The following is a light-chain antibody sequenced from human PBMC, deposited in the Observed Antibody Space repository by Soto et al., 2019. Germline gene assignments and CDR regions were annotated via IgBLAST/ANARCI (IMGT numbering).Light chain of an antibody. CDR1: QSVLFSSNNKNY. CDR3: QQHYNSPWT. V-gene: IGKV4-1*01. J-gene: IGKJ1*01. CDR2: WSS. Sequence: DIVMTQSPDSLAVSLGERATINCKSSQSVLFSSNNKNYLAWYQQKPGQPPKLLVSWSSTRESGVPDRFSGSGSGTDFTLTISSLQAEDVAVYFCQQHYNSPWTFGQGTKVEIK.